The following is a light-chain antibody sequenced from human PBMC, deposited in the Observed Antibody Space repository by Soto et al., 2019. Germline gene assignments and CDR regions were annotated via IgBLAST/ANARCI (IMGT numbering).Light chain of an antibody. V-gene: IGKV3-20*01. J-gene: IGKJ1*01. CDR1: QTISSNN. CDR3: QQFGSWT. CDR2: GTS. Sequence: EIVLTQSPGTLSVSPGERATLSCRASQTISSNNLAWYQQKPGQAPSLLIYGTSSRATGIPDRFSGSGSGTDFTLTISRLEPEDSATSYCQQFGSWTFGQGTKVEI.